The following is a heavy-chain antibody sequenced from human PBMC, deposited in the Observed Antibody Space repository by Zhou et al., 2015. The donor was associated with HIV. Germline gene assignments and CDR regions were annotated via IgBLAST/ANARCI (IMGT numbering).Heavy chain of an antibody. V-gene: IGHV1-69*01. CDR2: IIPIFGTA. CDR1: GGTFSSYA. Sequence: QVQLVQSGAEVKKPGASVKVSCKASGGTFSSYAISWVRQAPGQGLEWMGGIIPIFGTANHAQKFQGRVTITADESTSTAYMELSSLRSEDTAVYYCARDPGLLAGTGVYLENWGQGTLVTVSS. D-gene: IGHD1-1*01. J-gene: IGHJ4*02. CDR3: ARDPGLLAGTGVYLEN.